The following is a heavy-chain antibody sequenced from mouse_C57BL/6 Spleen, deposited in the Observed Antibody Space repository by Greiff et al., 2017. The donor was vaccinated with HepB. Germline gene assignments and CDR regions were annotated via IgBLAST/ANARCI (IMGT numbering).Heavy chain of an antibody. V-gene: IGHV1-26*01. Sequence: VQLQQSGPELVKPGASVKISCKASGYTFTDYYMNWVKQSHGKSLEWIGDINPNNGGTSYNQKFKGKATLTVDKSSSTAYMELRSLTSEDSAVYYCARALNYYGSSYWFAYWGQGTLVTVSA. J-gene: IGHJ3*01. CDR2: INPNNGGT. CDR3: ARALNYYGSSYWFAY. CDR1: GYTFTDYY. D-gene: IGHD1-1*01.